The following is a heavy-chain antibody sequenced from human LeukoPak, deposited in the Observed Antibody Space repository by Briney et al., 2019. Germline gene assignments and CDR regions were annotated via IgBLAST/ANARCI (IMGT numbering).Heavy chain of an antibody. J-gene: IGHJ4*02. CDR3: AKYYYGSGSYHPPYYFDY. V-gene: IGHV3-23*01. CDR2: ISGSGGST. Sequence: GGSLRLSCAASGFTFSSYAMSWVRQAPGKGLEWVSAISGSGGSTYYADSVKGRFTISRDNSKNTLYLQMNSLRAEDTAVYYCAKYYYGSGSYHPPYYFDYWGQGTLVTVSS. D-gene: IGHD3-10*01. CDR1: GFTFSSYA.